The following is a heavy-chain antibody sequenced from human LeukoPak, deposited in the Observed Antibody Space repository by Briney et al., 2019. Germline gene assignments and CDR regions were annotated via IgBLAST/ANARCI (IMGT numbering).Heavy chain of an antibody. D-gene: IGHD2-2*01. J-gene: IGHJ4*02. Sequence: PSETLSLTCTVSGGSISSYYWSWIRQPPGKGLEWIGYIYYSGSTNYNPSLKSRVTISVDTSKNQFSLKLSSVTAADTAVYYCARGSEDIVVVPAARNYYFDYWGQGTLVTVSS. V-gene: IGHV4-59*12. CDR2: IYYSGST. CDR1: GGSISSYY. CDR3: ARGSEDIVVVPAARNYYFDY.